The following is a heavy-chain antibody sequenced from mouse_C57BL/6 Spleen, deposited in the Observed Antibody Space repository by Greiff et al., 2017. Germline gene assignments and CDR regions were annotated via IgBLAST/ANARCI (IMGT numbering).Heavy chain of an antibody. CDR2: INPNNGGT. D-gene: IGHD2-5*01. CDR1: GYTFTDYY. J-gene: IGHJ4*01. CDR3: ARKSPYYSNLFYAMDY. V-gene: IGHV1-26*01. Sequence: EVQLQQSGPELVKPGASVKISCKASGYTFTDYYMNWVKQSHGKSLEWIGDINPNNGGTSYNQKFKGKATLTVDKSSSTAYMELRSLTSEDSAVYYCARKSPYYSNLFYAMDYWGQGTSVTVSS.